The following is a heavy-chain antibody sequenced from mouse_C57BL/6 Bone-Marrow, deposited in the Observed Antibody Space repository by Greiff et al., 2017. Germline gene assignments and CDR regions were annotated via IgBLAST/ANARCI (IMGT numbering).Heavy chain of an antibody. Sequence: EVKLVESGGDLVKPGGSLKLSCAASGFTFSSYGMSWVRQTPDKRLEWVATISSCGSYTYYPDSVKGRFTISRDNAKNTLYLQMSSLKSEDTAMYYCARLGLRQCAYWGQGTLVTVSA. D-gene: IGHD2-4*01. CDR3: ARLGLRQCAY. V-gene: IGHV5-6*01. CDR1: GFTFSSYG. CDR2: ISSCGSYT. J-gene: IGHJ3*01.